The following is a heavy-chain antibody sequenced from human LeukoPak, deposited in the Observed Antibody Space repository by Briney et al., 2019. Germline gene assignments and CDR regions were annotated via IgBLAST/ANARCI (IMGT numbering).Heavy chain of an antibody. J-gene: IGHJ4*02. V-gene: IGHV1-69*05. CDR2: IIPIFGTA. CDR3: ARLSIVGAATGFDY. D-gene: IGHD1-26*01. CDR1: GYTFTSYG. Sequence: GASVKVSCKASGYTFTSYGISWVRQAPGQGLEWMGGIIPIFGTANYAQKFQGRVTITTDESTSTAYMELSSLRSEDTAVHYCARLSIVGAATGFDYWGQGTLVTVSS.